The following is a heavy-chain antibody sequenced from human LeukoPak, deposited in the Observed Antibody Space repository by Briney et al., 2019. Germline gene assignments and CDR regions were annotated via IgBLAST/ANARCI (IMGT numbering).Heavy chain of an antibody. CDR2: IYWDDDK. CDR1: GFSLSTSGVG. J-gene: IGHJ4*02. CDR3: AHRRRRDPRNYGGNSFFDY. D-gene: IGHD4-23*01. Sequence: ESGPTLVNPTQTLTLTCTFSGFSLSTSGVGVGWIRQPPGKALEWLALIYWDDDKRYSPSLKSRLTITKDTSKNQVVLTMTNMDPVDTATYYCAHRRRRDPRNYGGNSFFDYWGQGTLVTVSS. V-gene: IGHV2-5*02.